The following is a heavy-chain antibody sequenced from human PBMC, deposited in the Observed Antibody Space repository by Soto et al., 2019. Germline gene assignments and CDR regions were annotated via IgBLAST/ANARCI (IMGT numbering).Heavy chain of an antibody. D-gene: IGHD6-19*01. J-gene: IGHJ6*03. Sequence: EVQLVESGGGLVQPGGSLRLSCAASGFTFSNYAMDWVRQAPGKVLEYVSGISSNGVGTYYANSVKDRFTISRDNSKNTLYLHMGSLRAEDMAVYYCARREQSDYYYMDVWGKGTSFTVSS. CDR2: ISSNGVGT. CDR3: ARREQSDYYYMDV. V-gene: IGHV3-64*01. CDR1: GFTFSNYA.